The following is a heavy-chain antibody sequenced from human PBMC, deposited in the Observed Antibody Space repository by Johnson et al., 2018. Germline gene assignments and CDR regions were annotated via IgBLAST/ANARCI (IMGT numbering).Heavy chain of an antibody. Sequence: VQLVESGGGLVQPGRSLRLSCAASGFTFDDYAMHWVRQAPGKGMEWVSGISGNSGTIGYADSVKGRFTISRDNARNSLYLQMNRLRAEDPAFYYCAKYHEPGSRYDAFAIWGQGTTVTVSS. D-gene: IGHD3-10*01. CDR2: ISGNSGTI. CDR3: AKYHEPGSRYDAFAI. J-gene: IGHJ3*02. CDR1: GFTFDDYA. V-gene: IGHV3-9*01.